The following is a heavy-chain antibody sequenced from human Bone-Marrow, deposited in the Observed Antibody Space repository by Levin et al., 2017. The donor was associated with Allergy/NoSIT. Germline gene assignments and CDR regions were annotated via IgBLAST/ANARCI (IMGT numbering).Heavy chain of an antibody. J-gene: IGHJ3*02. CDR1: GFAFSTYN. V-gene: IGHV3-21*01. CDR3: AGVRFCSGESCYSGAFDI. D-gene: IGHD2-15*01. Sequence: GGSLRLSCAASGFAFSTYNMHWVRQAPGEGLEWVSSISRSSRFIHYADSVKGRFTFSRDNAKNSVYLQMNSLTAEDTAVYYCAGVRFCSGESCYSGAFDIWGLGTMVTVSS. CDR2: ISRSSRFI.